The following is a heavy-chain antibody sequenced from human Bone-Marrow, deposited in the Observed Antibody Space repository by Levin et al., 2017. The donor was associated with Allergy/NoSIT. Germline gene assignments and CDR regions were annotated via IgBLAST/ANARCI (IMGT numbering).Heavy chain of an antibody. Sequence: PSETLSLTCDVSGGSFRYYYCSWIRQPPGKGLEWIGEINHSGSTNYNPSLESRVTMSVDTSKKQFSLKLNSVTAADTAVYYCATPSGDYVDAFDVWGQGTVVTVSS. J-gene: IGHJ3*01. V-gene: IGHV4-34*01. CDR2: INHSGST. CDR3: ATPSGDYVDAFDV. D-gene: IGHD4-17*01. CDR1: GGSFRYYY.